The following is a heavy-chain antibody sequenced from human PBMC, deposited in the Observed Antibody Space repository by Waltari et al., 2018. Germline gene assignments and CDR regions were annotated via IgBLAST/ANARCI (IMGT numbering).Heavy chain of an antibody. CDR2: IIPIFGTA. D-gene: IGHD5-12*01. CDR1: GGTFSSYA. J-gene: IGHJ4*02. Sequence: QVQLVQSGAEVKKPGSSVKVSCKASGGTFSSYAISRVRKAPVQGLEWMGGIIPIFGTANYAQKFQGSVTITADESTSTAYMELSSLRSEDTAVYYCAIKVESVSTLVLLDYWGQGTLVTVSS. V-gene: IGHV1-69*13. CDR3: AIKVESVSTLVLLDY.